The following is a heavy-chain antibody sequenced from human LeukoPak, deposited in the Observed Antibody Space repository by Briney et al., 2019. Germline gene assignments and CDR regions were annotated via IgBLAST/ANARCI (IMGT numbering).Heavy chain of an antibody. J-gene: IGHJ4*02. CDR1: GFTLSSYW. Sequence: GGSLRLSCAASGFTLSSYWMSWFRQAPGKGLEWVANIKQDGSEKYYVDSVKGRFTISRDNAKNSLYLQMNSLRAEDTAVYYCARENPERYCSGGSCYLYYFDYWGQGTLVTVSS. D-gene: IGHD2-15*01. V-gene: IGHV3-7*01. CDR2: IKQDGSEK. CDR3: ARENPERYCSGGSCYLYYFDY.